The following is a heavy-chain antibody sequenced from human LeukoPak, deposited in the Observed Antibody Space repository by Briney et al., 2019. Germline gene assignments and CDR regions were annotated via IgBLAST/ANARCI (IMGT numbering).Heavy chain of an antibody. J-gene: IGHJ5*02. Sequence: ASVKVSCKASGYTFTSYGISWVRQAPGQGLEWMGWINPNSGATQYAQKFQGRVTLTRDTSISTAYMELSRLRSDDTAVYYCARGVVVADIPWGQGTLVTVSS. CDR1: GYTFTSYG. CDR3: ARGVVVADIP. V-gene: IGHV1-2*02. D-gene: IGHD3-22*01. CDR2: INPNSGAT.